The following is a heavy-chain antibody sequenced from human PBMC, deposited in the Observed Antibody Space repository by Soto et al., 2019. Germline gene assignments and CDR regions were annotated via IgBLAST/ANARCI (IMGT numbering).Heavy chain of an antibody. Sequence: ASVKVSCKASGYTFTNHAIHWVRQAPGQGLEWMGWINAGKGDTKYPQRFQGRVTITRDTSASTAYMELSSLRSEDTAVYYCARNILGGTTDYWGPGTMVTVSS. CDR1: GYTFTNHA. CDR3: ARNILGGTTDY. CDR2: INAGKGDT. D-gene: IGHD1-7*01. J-gene: IGHJ4*02. V-gene: IGHV1-3*01.